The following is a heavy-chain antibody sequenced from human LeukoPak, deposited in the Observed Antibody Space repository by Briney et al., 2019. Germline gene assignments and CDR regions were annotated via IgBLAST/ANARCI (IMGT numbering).Heavy chain of an antibody. J-gene: IGHJ4*02. CDR3: ARGNGPGRHYFDY. D-gene: IGHD3-10*01. V-gene: IGHV3-48*03. CDR1: GFTFTSYE. Sequence: GGSLRLSCAASGFTFTSYEMNWVRQAPGKGLEWISNIHSSTSPIYYADSVKGRFTISRDSAKNSLYLQMNSLRAEDTAVYYCARGNGPGRHYFDYWGQGTLVTVSS. CDR2: IHSSTSPI.